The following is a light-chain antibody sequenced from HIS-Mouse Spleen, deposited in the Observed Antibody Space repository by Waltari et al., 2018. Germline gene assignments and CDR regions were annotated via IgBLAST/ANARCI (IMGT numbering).Light chain of an antibody. CDR1: QGISSY. Sequence: IRMTQSPSSFSASTGDRVTITCRASQGISSYLAWYQQKPGKAPKLLIYAASTLQSGVPSRFSGSGAGTDFTLTISCLQSEDFATYYCQQYYSYPWTFGQGTKVEIK. CDR3: QQYYSYPWT. CDR2: AAS. V-gene: IGKV1-8*01. J-gene: IGKJ1*01.